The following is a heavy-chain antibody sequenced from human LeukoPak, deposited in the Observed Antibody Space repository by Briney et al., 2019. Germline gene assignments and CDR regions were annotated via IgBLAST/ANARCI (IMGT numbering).Heavy chain of an antibody. D-gene: IGHD4-11*01. CDR2: ISSSSSYI. CDR3: ARVSTVTLAFDY. V-gene: IGHV3-21*01. Sequence: GGSLRLSCAASGFTFSSYSMNWVRQAPGKGLEWVSSISSSSSYIYYADSVKGRFTISRDNAKNSLYLQMNSLRAEDTAVYYCARVSTVTLAFDYGGQGTLVTVSS. CDR1: GFTFSSYS. J-gene: IGHJ4*02.